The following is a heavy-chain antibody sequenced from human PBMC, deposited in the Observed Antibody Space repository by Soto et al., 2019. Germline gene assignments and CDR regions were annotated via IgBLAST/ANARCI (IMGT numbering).Heavy chain of an antibody. V-gene: IGHV3-23*01. J-gene: IGHJ6*02. Sequence: EVQLLESGGGLLQPGGSLRLSCAASGFTFNNYAMSWVRQAPGKGLEWVSSINEGGDVTFYADSVKGRFTISRDNSDNTLYLQLNSLRSEDTAVYDCAKPPITHIIRGSGVDVWGQGTTVTVSS. CDR3: AKPPITHIIRGSGVDV. CDR2: INEGGDVT. CDR1: GFTFNNYA. D-gene: IGHD3-10*01.